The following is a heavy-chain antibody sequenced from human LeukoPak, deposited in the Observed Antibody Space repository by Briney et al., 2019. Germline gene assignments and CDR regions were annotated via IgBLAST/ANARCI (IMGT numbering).Heavy chain of an antibody. CDR1: GGSISSSSYY. V-gene: IGHV4-39*07. CDR3: ARLDTQDYYGMDV. D-gene: IGHD2-15*01. Sequence: SETLSLTCTVSGGSISSSSYYWGWIRQPPGKGLEWIGSIYYSGSTYYNPSLKSRVTISVDTSKNQFSLKLSSVTAADTAVYYCARLDTQDYYGMDVWGQGTTVTVSS. CDR2: IYYSGST. J-gene: IGHJ6*02.